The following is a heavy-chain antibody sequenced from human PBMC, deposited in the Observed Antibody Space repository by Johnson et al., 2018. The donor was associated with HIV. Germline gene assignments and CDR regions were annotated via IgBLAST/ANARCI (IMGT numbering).Heavy chain of an antibody. J-gene: IGHJ3*02. CDR3: GKDKQQWLVVYAFDI. CDR2: ISGSGGST. D-gene: IGHD6-19*01. Sequence: VQLVESGGGVVQPGGSLRLSCEASGFSFSSYGMHWVRQAPGNGLEWVSAISGSGGSTYYADSVKGRFTISRDNSKNTMYLQMNSLRAEDTAVYYCGKDKQQWLVVYAFDIWGQGTMVTVSS. V-gene: IGHV3-23*04. CDR1: GFSFSSYG.